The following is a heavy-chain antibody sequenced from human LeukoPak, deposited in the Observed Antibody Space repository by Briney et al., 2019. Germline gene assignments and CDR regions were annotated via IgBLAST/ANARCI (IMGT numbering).Heavy chain of an antibody. J-gene: IGHJ4*02. Sequence: GGSLRLSCAASGFTFSSYSMNWVRQAPGKGLEWASSISSSSSYIYYADSVKGRFTISRDNAKNSLYLQMNSLRAEDTAVYYCARGDGRDGYNPFDYWGQGTLVTVSS. CDR3: ARGDGRDGYNPFDY. V-gene: IGHV3-21*01. CDR2: ISSSSSYI. CDR1: GFTFSSYS. D-gene: IGHD5-24*01.